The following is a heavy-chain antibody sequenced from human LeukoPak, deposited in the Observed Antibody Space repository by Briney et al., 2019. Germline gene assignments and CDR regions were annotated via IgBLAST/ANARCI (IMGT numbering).Heavy chain of an antibody. V-gene: IGHV1-18*01. CDR1: GYRFTTYG. D-gene: IGHD2-2*01. J-gene: IGHJ4*01. Sequence: GASVKVSCKASGYRFTTYGISWVRQAPGQGLEWMAWINVYSGSTEYNAALPGRLTVATETSTTTDYMELRSLRSADTAVYYCDFGECSSTNCYPRRDYWGHGTLVTVSS. CDR3: DFGECSSTNCYPRRDY. CDR2: INVYSGST.